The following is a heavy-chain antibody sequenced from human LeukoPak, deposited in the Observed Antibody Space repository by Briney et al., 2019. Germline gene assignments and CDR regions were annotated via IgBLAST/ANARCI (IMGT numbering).Heavy chain of an antibody. V-gene: IGHV4-38-2*01. CDR1: GYSISSGYY. J-gene: IGHJ4*02. CDR3: ARQCRSHYYFDY. Sequence: PSETLSLTCAVSGYSISSGYYWGWIRQPPGKGLGWIGSIYHSGSTYYNPSLKSRVTISVDTSKNQFSLKLSSVTAADTAVYYCARQCRSHYYFDYWGQGTLVTVSS. D-gene: IGHD6-13*01. CDR2: IYHSGST.